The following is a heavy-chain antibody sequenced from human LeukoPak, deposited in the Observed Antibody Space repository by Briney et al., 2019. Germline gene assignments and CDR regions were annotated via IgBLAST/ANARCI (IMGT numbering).Heavy chain of an antibody. V-gene: IGHV5-51*01. Sequence: KHGEPLTISCKGSGYRFTSYCIGGVPRMPGKGREGMGIIYPGDSDTRYSPSFHGQVTISADKSISTAYLQWSSLKASDTAMYYCARFGGYSYGGSPYYFDYWGQGTLVTVSS. D-gene: IGHD5-18*01. CDR2: IYPGDSDT. CDR3: ARFGGYSYGGSPYYFDY. CDR1: GYRFTSYC. J-gene: IGHJ4*02.